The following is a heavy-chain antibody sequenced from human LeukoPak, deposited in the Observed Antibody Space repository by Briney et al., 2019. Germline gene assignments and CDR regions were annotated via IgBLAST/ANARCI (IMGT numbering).Heavy chain of an antibody. J-gene: IGHJ5*02. V-gene: IGHV1-46*01. CDR2: INPSGGST. CDR1: GYTFTSYY. CDR3: ARACGSDIVVVPAALDP. D-gene: IGHD2-2*01. Sequence: ASVKVSCKASGYTFTSYYMHWVRQAPGQGLEWMGIINPSGGSTSYAQKFQGRVTMTRDTSTSTVYMELSSLRSEDTAVYYCARACGSDIVVVPAALDPWGQGILVTVSS.